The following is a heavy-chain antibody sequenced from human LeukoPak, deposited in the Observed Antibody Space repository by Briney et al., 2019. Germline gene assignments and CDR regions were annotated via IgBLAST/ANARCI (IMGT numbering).Heavy chain of an antibody. J-gene: IGHJ4*02. CDR1: GYTFTSYY. CDR2: INPSGGST. CDR3: ARDLTDYYDSSGYYDDY. V-gene: IGHV1-46*01. D-gene: IGHD3-22*01. Sequence: ASVKVSCKASGYTFTSYYMHWVRQAPGQGLEWMGIINPSGGSTSYAQKFQGRVTMTRDMSTSTVYMELSSLRSEDTAVYYCARDLTDYYDSSGYYDDYWGQGTLVTVSS.